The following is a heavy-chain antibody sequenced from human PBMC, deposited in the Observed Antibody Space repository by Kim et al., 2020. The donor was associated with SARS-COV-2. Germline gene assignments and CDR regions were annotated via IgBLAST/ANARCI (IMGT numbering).Heavy chain of an antibody. V-gene: IGHV4-31*03. CDR2: IYYSGST. CDR3: ARGPRWYYFDY. D-gene: IGHD2-15*01. CDR1: GGSISSGGYY. Sequence: SETLSLTCTVSGGSISSGGYYWRWIRQHPGKGLEWIGYIYYSGSTYYNPSLKSRVTISVDTSKNQFSLKLSSVTAADTAVYYCARGPRWYYFDYWGQGTLVTVSS. J-gene: IGHJ4*02.